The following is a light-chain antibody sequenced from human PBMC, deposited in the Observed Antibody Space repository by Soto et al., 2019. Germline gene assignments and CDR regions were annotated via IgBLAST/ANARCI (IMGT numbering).Light chain of an antibody. CDR2: AVS. CDR3: QQLNTYPLT. V-gene: IGKV1-9*01. Sequence: DIQLTQSPSFLSASVGDRVTITCRASQGISSYLAWYQQKPGKAPKLLIYAVSTLQSGVPSRFSGSGSGTEFTPTISSLKPEDFETYYFQQLNTYPLTFGEGPRWRSN. CDR1: QGISSY. J-gene: IGKJ4*01.